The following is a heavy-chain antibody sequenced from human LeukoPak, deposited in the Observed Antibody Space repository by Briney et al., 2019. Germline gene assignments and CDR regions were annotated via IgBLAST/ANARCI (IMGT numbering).Heavy chain of an antibody. V-gene: IGHV1-2*02. D-gene: IGHD5-12*01. J-gene: IGHJ4*02. CDR1: GYTFTGYY. CDR3: ATAPPTYSGDDNYFDS. Sequence: GASVKVSCKASGYTFTGYYMHWVRQAPGQGLEWMGWINPNSGGTNYAQNFQGRVTMTRDKSISTAYMELSSLRSDDTAVYYCATAPPTYSGDDNYFDSWGQGTLVTASS. CDR2: INPNSGGT.